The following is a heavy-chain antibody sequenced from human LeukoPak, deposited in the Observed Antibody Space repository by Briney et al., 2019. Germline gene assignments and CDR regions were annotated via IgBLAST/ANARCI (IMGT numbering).Heavy chain of an antibody. J-gene: IGHJ6*03. V-gene: IGHV3-23*01. CDR3: AKVGYIVVVPAAISGYYMDV. Sequence: GGSLRLSCAASGFTFSSYAMSWVRRAPGEGLGWVSAISGSGGSTYYADSVKGRFTISRDNSKNTLYLQMNSLRAEDTAVYYCAKVGYIVVVPAAISGYYMDVWGKGTTVTVSS. D-gene: IGHD2-2*01. CDR2: ISGSGGST. CDR1: GFTFSSYA.